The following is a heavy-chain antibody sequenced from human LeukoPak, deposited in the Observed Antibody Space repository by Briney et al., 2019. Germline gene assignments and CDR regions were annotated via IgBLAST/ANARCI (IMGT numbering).Heavy chain of an antibody. J-gene: IGHJ4*02. CDR1: GFTFSNAW. V-gene: IGHV3-15*01. D-gene: IGHD5-18*01. CDR2: IKSKTDGGTT. Sequence: GGSLRLSCAASGFTFSNAWMSWVRQAPGKGLEWVGRIKSKTDGGTTDYAAPVKGRSTISRDDSKNTLLLQMNSLKTEDTAVYYCTTDHVDTAMVIKPEYWGQGTLVTVS. CDR3: TTDHVDTAMVIKPEY.